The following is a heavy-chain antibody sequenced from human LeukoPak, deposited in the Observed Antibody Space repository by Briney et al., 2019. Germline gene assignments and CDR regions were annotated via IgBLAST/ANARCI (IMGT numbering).Heavy chain of an antibody. D-gene: IGHD5-24*01. Sequence: PGGSLRLSCAASGFTFSSHWMHWVRQAPGKGLVWVSRINSDGSSTSYADSVKGRFTISRDNAKNTLYLQVNSLRAEDTAMYYCARVRFWASDYWGQGTLVTVSS. J-gene: IGHJ4*02. CDR3: ARVRFWASDY. CDR2: INSDGSST. CDR1: GFTFSSHW. V-gene: IGHV3-74*01.